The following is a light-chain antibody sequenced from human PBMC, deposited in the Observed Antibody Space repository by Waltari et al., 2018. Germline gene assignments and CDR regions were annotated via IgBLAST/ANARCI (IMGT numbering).Light chain of an antibody. V-gene: IGKV4-1*01. CDR2: WAS. CDR1: QSVLYSSNNRNY. J-gene: IGKJ2*01. Sequence: DIVMTQSPDSLAVSLGERATINCKSSQSVLYSSNNRNYLAWFQQKPGQPPHLLIYWASTRESGVPDRFSGSGSGTDFTLTISSLQAEDVAVYYCQQYYSTPYTFGQGTKLEIK. CDR3: QQYYSTPYT.